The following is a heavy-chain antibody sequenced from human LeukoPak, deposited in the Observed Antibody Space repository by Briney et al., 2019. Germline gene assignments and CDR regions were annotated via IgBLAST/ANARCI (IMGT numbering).Heavy chain of an antibody. V-gene: IGHV3-23*01. CDR3: AKERACYDFWSGRGGPNWFDP. Sequence: GGSLRLSCAASGFTFSSYAMSWVRQAPGKGLEWVSAISGSGGSTFYAASVKGRFTISRDNSKNTLYLQMNSLRAEETAVYYCAKERACYDFWSGRGGPNWFDPWGQGTLVTVSS. D-gene: IGHD3-3*01. CDR1: GFTFSSYA. J-gene: IGHJ5*02. CDR2: ISGSGGST.